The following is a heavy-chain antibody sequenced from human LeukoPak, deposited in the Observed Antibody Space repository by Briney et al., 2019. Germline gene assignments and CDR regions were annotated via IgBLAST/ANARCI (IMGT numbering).Heavy chain of an antibody. V-gene: IGHV4-59*08. CDR3: ARRAPGPGVSLDI. CDR2: IYCSGST. J-gene: IGHJ3*02. Sequence: PSETLSLTCTVSGGSISSYYWSWIRQPPGKGLEWIGYIYCSGSTNYNPSLKSRVTISVDTSKNQFSLKLSSVTAADTAVYYCARRAPGPGVSLDIWGQGTMVTVSS. D-gene: IGHD5/OR15-5a*01. CDR1: GGSISSYY.